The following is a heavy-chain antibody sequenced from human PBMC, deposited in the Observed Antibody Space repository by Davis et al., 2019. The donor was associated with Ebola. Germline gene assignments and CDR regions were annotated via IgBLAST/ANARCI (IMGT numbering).Heavy chain of an antibody. Sequence: GESLKISCFASGFAFSTYWMHWVRQGPGKGLEWVSRINNDGRSATYADSVKGRFTVSRDNTKETLYLQMNSLRVDDTAVYYCARDWVPDSWGQGTLVIVSS. V-gene: IGHV3-74*03. J-gene: IGHJ4*02. D-gene: IGHD3-16*01. CDR3: ARDWVPDS. CDR2: INNDGRSA. CDR1: GFAFSTYW.